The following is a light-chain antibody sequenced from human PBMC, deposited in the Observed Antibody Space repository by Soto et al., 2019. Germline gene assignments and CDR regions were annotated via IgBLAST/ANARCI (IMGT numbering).Light chain of an antibody. Sequence: EIVMTQSPATLSVSPGERVTLSCRARQSVNSNLAWFQQKPGLAPRLLLYGASTRATGVPVRFSGSRSGTEFTLTISSLQSEDFGVYYFQQYNKWPTWTFGQGTKV. CDR3: QQYNKWPTWT. CDR1: QSVNSN. CDR2: GAS. J-gene: IGKJ1*01. V-gene: IGKV3-15*01.